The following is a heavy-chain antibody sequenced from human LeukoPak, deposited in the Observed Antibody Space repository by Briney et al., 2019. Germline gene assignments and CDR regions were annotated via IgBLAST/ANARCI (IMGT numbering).Heavy chain of an antibody. CDR2: IYWDDDE. J-gene: IGHJ4*02. V-gene: IGHV2-5*02. D-gene: IGHD6-13*01. CDR1: GFSLTTLGVG. Sequence: ESGPTPVNPIQTLTLNCTVSGFSLTTLGVGVGWVRQPPGKALEWLALIYWDDDERYSPTLKSRLTITKDTSRTQVALTMTNMDPVDTATYFCEHKTGVAGIFDYTGQG. CDR3: EHKTGVAGIFDY.